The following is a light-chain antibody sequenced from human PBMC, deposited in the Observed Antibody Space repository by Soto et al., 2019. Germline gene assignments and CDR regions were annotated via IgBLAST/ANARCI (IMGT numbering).Light chain of an antibody. CDR3: QQYNSYPS. CDR1: QSISSW. Sequence: DIQMTQSPSTLSASGGDRVTITCRASQSISSWLAWYQQKPGKAPKLLIYDASSLESGVPSRFSGSGSGTEFTLTIRSLQPDDFATYYCQQYNSYPSFGGGTKGEIK. J-gene: IGKJ4*01. V-gene: IGKV1-5*01. CDR2: DAS.